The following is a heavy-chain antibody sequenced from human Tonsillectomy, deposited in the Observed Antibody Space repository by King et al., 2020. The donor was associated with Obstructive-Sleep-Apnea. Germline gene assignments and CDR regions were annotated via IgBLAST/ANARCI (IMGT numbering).Heavy chain of an antibody. CDR2: INPNSGGT. D-gene: IGHD1-26*01. Sequence: QVQLVESGAEVKKPGASVKVSCKPSGYTFTNYYMHWVRQAPGQGLEWMGWINPNSGGTNYAQKFKGRVTMTRYTSISTAYMERSRLRSDDMAVYYCASYGTVGAIGYFDYWGQGTLVTVSS. CDR1: GYTFTNYY. V-gene: IGHV1-2*02. J-gene: IGHJ4*02. CDR3: ASYGTVGAIGYFDY.